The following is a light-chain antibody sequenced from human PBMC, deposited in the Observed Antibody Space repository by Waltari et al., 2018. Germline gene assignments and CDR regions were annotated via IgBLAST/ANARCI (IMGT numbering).Light chain of an antibody. J-gene: IGLJ2*01. V-gene: IGLV2-14*03. CDR1: SDDLGAYSY. Sequence: QSALTQPASVSGSPGQSITISCTGTSDDLGAYSYVTWYHQRPGKVPKLIIYDLTERPSGVSNRCSGSKSGSTASLTVSGLQAEDEGLFYCSAYTSTGSLKFGGGTRVTVL. CDR3: SAYTSTGSLK. CDR2: DLT.